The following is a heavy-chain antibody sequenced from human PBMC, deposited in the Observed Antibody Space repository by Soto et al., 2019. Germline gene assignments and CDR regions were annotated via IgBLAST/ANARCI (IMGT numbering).Heavy chain of an antibody. CDR3: ARGRTFVRGERRWYFDL. CDR2: LRLRGGT. Sequence: QVRLQESGPGLVRPSQTLSLTCTVSDVTLSSGSYFWTWVRRAPGKAPEWLGDLRLRGGTLYTPSLKGRVSMSVDVSRNQFFLRLNSVSVADTAVYYCARGRTFVRGERRWYFDLWGQGNLV. D-gene: IGHD3-10*02. V-gene: IGHV4-30-4*01. CDR1: DVTLSSGSYF. J-gene: IGHJ2*01.